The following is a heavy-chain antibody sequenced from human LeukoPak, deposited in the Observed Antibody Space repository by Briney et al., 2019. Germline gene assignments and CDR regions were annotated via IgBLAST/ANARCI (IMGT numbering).Heavy chain of an antibody. Sequence: ASVKVSCKASGYTFTGYYMHWVRQGPGQGLEWMGWINPNSGGTNYAQKFQGRVTMTSDTSISTAYMELSRLRSDDTAVYYCAREQGRSMVRGVITNYWGQGTLVTVSS. J-gene: IGHJ4*02. CDR2: INPNSGGT. D-gene: IGHD3-10*01. CDR1: GYTFTGYY. CDR3: AREQGRSMVRGVITNY. V-gene: IGHV1-2*02.